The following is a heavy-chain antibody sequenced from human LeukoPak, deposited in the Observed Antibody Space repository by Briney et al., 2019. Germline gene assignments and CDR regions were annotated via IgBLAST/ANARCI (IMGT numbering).Heavy chain of an antibody. Sequence: GESLKISCQVSGYIFTNYWIGWVRQMPGKGLESMGIIYPADSDTTYSASFQGQVTISVDKSISTVYLQWSSLKASDTAMYYCARQSRDGSKTRGYYFDYWGQGTLVTVSS. CDR3: ARQSRDGSKTRGYYFDY. D-gene: IGHD3-10*01. V-gene: IGHV5-51*01. J-gene: IGHJ4*02. CDR2: IYPADSDT. CDR1: GYIFTNYW.